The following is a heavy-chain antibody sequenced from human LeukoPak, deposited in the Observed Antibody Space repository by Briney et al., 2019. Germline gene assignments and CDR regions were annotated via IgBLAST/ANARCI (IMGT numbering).Heavy chain of an antibody. Sequence: PSETLSLTCTVSGGSISSSSYYWGWIRQPPGKGLEWVANKKEDGSEKYYVDSVKGRFTISRDNSKNTLYLQMNSLRAEDTAVYYCAKDPLIGIFPVGPGMDVWGQGTTVTVSS. CDR1: GGSISSSSYY. J-gene: IGHJ6*02. V-gene: IGHV3-7*01. CDR3: AKDPLIGIFPVGPGMDV. CDR2: KKEDGSEK. D-gene: IGHD2/OR15-2a*01.